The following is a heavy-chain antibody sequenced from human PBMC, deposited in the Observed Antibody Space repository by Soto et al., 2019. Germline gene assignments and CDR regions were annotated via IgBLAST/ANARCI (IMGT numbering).Heavy chain of an antibody. CDR2: VSSGGDYT. Sequence: EDHLLESGGGLVQPGGSLRLSCAASGFTFGGYHMAWVRQAPGKGLEWVSAVSSGGDYTFYIDSVRGRFTVSRDNSNSMVYLQMNTLRADDTAIYYCAKYSRTEHLGESWGQGTLVTVSS. CDR1: GFTFGGYH. V-gene: IGHV3-23*01. D-gene: IGHD1-26*01. CDR3: AKYSRTEHLGES. J-gene: IGHJ4*02.